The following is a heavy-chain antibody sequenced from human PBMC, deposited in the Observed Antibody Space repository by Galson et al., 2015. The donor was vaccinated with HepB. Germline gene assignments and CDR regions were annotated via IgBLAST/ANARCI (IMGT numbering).Heavy chain of an antibody. D-gene: IGHD4-11*01. J-gene: IGHJ4*02. Sequence: SLRLSCAASGLRFSDHYMDWVRQAPGKGLEWVGRTGNRPDSDFTEYAASVKGRFTISRDDSKNSLYLQMNSLKTEDTAVYYCARVGYSNPDSDYWGQGTLVTVSS. CDR2: TGNRPDSDFT. CDR1: GLRFSDHY. CDR3: ARVGYSNPDSDY. V-gene: IGHV3-72*01.